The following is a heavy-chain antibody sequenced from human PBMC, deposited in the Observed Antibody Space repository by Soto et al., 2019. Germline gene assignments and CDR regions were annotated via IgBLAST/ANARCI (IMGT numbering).Heavy chain of an antibody. Sequence: SETLSLTCAVYGGSFSGYYWSWIRQPPGKGLEWIGEINHSGSTNYNPSLKSRVTISVDTSKNQFSLKLSSVTAADTAVYYCASVLPMGRYFHYSGPGALVAVSS. J-gene: IGHJ4*02. V-gene: IGHV4-34*01. CDR1: GGSFSGYY. CDR3: ASVLPMGRYFHY. CDR2: INHSGST. D-gene: IGHD3-10*01.